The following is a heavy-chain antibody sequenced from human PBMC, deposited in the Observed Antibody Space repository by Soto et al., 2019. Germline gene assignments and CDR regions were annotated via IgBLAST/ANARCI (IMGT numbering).Heavy chain of an antibody. V-gene: IGHV3-30-3*01. J-gene: IGHJ4*02. CDR3: ARDSCPFGSGRLVCYFDY. D-gene: IGHD6-19*01. CDR2: ISYDGSNK. CDR1: GFTFSSYA. Sequence: PGGSLRLSCAASGFTFSSYAMHWVRQAPGKGLEWVAVISYDGSNKYYADSVKGRFTISRDNSKNTLYLQMNSLRAEDTAVYYCARDSCPFGSGRLVCYFDYWGQGTLVTVYS.